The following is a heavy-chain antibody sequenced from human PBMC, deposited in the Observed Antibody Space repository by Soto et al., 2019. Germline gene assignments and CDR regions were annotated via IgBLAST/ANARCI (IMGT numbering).Heavy chain of an antibody. CDR3: ARVRLRNDFWSGYYMGSNWFDP. D-gene: IGHD3-3*01. V-gene: IGHV4-31*03. CDR2: IYYSGST. CDR1: GGSISSGGYY. Sequence: SETLSLTCTVSGGSISSGGYYWSWIRQHPGKGLEWIGYIYYSGSTYYNPSLKSRVTISVDTSKNQFSLKLSSVTAADTAVYYCARVRLRNDFWSGYYMGSNWFDPWGQGTLGTVSS. J-gene: IGHJ5*02.